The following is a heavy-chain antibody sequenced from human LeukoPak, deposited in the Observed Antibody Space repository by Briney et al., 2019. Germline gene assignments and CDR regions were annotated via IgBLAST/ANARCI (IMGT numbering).Heavy chain of an antibody. CDR1: GFTFSSYG. Sequence: GGSLRPSCAASGFTFSSYGMHWVRQAPGKGLEWVAFIRYDGSNKYYADSVKGRFTISRDNSKNTLYLQMNSLRAEDTAVYYCANSAVVVAATLDYWGQGTLVTVSS. CDR3: ANSAVVVAATLDY. V-gene: IGHV3-30*02. D-gene: IGHD2-15*01. CDR2: IRYDGSNK. J-gene: IGHJ4*02.